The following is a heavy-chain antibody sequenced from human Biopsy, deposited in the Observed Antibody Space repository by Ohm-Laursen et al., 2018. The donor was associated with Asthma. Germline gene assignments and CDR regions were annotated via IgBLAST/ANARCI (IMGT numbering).Heavy chain of an antibody. CDR3: AHQYSSLRGWAFDP. CDR1: GFSLSTRAMC. V-gene: IGHV2-70*12. CDR2: IDSDADK. J-gene: IGHJ5*02. Sequence: TQTLTLTCTFSGFSLSTRAMCVTWIRQPPGKALEWLALIDSDADKYYNRSLRTRLTISKGTSKNQVVLTMTNMDPVDTATYYCAHQYSSLRGWAFDPWGQGTPVTVSS. D-gene: IGHD6-6*01.